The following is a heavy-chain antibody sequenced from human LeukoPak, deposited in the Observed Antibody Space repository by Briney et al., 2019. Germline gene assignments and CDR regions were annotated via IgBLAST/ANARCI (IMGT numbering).Heavy chain of an antibody. CDR2: INPSGGST. CDR1: GYTFTSYY. V-gene: IGHV1-46*01. J-gene: IGHJ4*02. D-gene: IGHD5-12*01. Sequence: GASVKVSCKASGYTFTSYYMHWVRQAPGQGLEWMGIINPSGGSTSYAQKFQGRVTMTRDMSTSTVYMELSSLRSEDTAAYYCARARGYSGCDSPFDYWGQGTLVTVSS. CDR3: ARARGYSGCDSPFDY.